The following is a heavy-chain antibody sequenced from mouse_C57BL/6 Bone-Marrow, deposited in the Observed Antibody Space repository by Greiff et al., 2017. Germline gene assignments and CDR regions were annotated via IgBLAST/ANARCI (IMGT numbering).Heavy chain of an antibody. CDR2: FYPGSGSI. J-gene: IGHJ3*01. D-gene: IGHD2-1*01. CDR1: GYTFTEYT. V-gene: IGHV1-62-2*01. CDR3: ARHEYEGDYGNPWFAY. Sequence: VQLQQSGAELVKPGASVKLSCKASGYTFTEYTIHWVKQRSGQGLEWIGWFYPGSGSIKYNEKFKDKATLTADKSSSTVYMELSILTSEDSAVYFCARHEYEGDYGNPWFAYWGQGTLVTVSA.